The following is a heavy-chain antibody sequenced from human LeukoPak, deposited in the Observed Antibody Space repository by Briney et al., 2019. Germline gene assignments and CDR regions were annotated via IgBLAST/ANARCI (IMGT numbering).Heavy chain of an antibody. J-gene: IGHJ6*03. Sequence: GGSLRLSCAASGFTFSSYSMNWVRQAPGKGLEWVSYISSGSSTIYYADSVKGRFTISRDNAKNSLYLQMNSLRAEDTAVYYCARSGSGNAYYYYYYMDVWGKGTTVTVSS. CDR1: GFTFSSYS. CDR3: ARSGSGNAYYYYYYMDV. CDR2: ISSGSSTI. V-gene: IGHV3-48*01. D-gene: IGHD3-10*01.